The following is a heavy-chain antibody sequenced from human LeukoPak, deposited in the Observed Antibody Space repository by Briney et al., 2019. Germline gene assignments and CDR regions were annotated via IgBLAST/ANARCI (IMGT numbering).Heavy chain of an antibody. CDR1: GYTFTSYG. J-gene: IGHJ4*02. V-gene: IGHV1-18*01. CDR2: HSAYNDNT. CDR3: ARESGGYDSYYFDY. Sequence: ASVKVSCKASGYTFTSYGISWVRQAPGQGLEWMGWHSAYNDNTIYAQKLQGRVTMTTDTSTSTAYMELRSLRSDDTAVYYCARESGGYDSYYFDYWGQGTLVTVSS. D-gene: IGHD5-12*01.